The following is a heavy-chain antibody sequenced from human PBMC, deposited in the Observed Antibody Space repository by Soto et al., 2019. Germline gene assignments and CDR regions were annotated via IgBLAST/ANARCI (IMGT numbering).Heavy chain of an antibody. CDR1: GGSITRGGYY. J-gene: IGHJ4*02. D-gene: IGHD2-8*02. CDR2: IYNSGTT. V-gene: IGHV4-31*03. CDR3: TRHTYW. Sequence: SETLSLTCTVSGGSITRGGYYWSWIRQHPGKGLEWIGYIYNSGTTYYNPSLKSRVTISVDTSKNQFSLKLTSVTAADTAVYYCTRHTYWWGQGTLVPIAA.